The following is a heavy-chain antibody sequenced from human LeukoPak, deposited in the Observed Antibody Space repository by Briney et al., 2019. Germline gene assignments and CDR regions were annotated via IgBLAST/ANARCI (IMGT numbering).Heavy chain of an antibody. Sequence: TSETLSLNCTVSGGSISSSSYHWGWIRQPPGKVLEWIGSVYYSWSTYNNPSLKGRVTISVDTSKKQFSLKISSVTAADTAVYYCARLRVGATGYFDSWGQGTLVTVS. J-gene: IGHJ4*02. D-gene: IGHD1-26*01. V-gene: IGHV4-39*01. CDR1: GGSISSSSYH. CDR3: ARLRVGATGYFDS. CDR2: VYYSWST.